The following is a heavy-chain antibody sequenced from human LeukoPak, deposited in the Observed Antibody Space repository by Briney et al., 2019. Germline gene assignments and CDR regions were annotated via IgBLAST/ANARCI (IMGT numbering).Heavy chain of an antibody. V-gene: IGHV1-18*01. CDR3: ARGPKRAVVPAARLFDY. D-gene: IGHD2-2*01. J-gene: IGHJ4*02. CDR2: ISAYNGNT. Sequence: ASVKVSCKASGYTFTIYGISWVRQAPGQGLEWMGWISAYNGNTNYAQKLQGRVTMTTDTSTSTAYMELRRLRSDDTAVYYCARGPKRAVVPAARLFDYWGQGTLVTVSS. CDR1: GYTFTIYG.